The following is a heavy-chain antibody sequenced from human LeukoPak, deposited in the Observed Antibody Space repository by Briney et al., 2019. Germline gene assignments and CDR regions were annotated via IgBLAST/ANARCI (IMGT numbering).Heavy chain of an antibody. D-gene: IGHD2-2*03. Sequence: ASVKVSCKASGYTFTSYGITWVRQAPGQGLEWMGWINTHNGDTNYAQKLQGRVTMTTDTSTSTAYMELRSLRSDDTAVYYCARDGYRLSGYFYYMDVWGKGTTVTVSS. V-gene: IGHV1-18*01. CDR3: ARDGYRLSGYFYYMDV. CDR1: GYTFTSYG. CDR2: INTHNGDT. J-gene: IGHJ6*03.